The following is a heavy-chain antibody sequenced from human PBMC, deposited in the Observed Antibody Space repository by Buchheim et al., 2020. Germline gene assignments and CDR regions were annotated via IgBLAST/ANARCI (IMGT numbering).Heavy chain of an antibody. CDR3: ARGGNVLRVLEWLPTHCYYNGMDV. Sequence: QVQLVQSGAEVKKPGASVKVSCKASGYTFTSYDINWVRQAPGQGLEWMGWMNPNSGNTGYAQKFQGRVTMTRNTSTSTAYMELSNLRSEDTAVYYCARGGNVLRVLEWLPTHCYYNGMDVWGQGTT. D-gene: IGHD3-3*01. J-gene: IGHJ6*02. V-gene: IGHV1-8*01. CDR1: GYTFTSYD. CDR2: MNPNSGNT.